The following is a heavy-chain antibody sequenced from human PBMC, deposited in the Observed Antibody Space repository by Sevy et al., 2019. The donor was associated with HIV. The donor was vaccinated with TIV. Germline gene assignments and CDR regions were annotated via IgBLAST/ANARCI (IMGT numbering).Heavy chain of an antibody. D-gene: IGHD3-9*01. J-gene: IGHJ4*02. V-gene: IGHV3-30*02. Sequence: GGFLRLSCAASGFTFSSYGMHWVRQAPGKGLEWVAFIWYDGSDKYYADSVKGRFAISRDNSKNTLYLQMNTLRIEDTAAYYCASDILTGSDYWGQGTLVTVSS. CDR2: IWYDGSDK. CDR3: ASDILTGSDY. CDR1: GFTFSSYG.